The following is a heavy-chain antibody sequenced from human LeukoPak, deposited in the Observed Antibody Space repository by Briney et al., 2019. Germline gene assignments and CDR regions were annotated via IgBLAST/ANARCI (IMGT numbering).Heavy chain of an antibody. CDR1: GFTFSSYA. J-gene: IGHJ4*02. V-gene: IGHV3-48*03. CDR3: ARATAGFLEWLSLDY. CDR2: ISSSGSTI. D-gene: IGHD3-3*01. Sequence: GGSLRLSCAASGFTFSSYAMSWVRQAPGKGLEWVSYISSSGSTIYYADSVKGRFTISRDNAKNSLYLQMNSLRAEDTAVYYCARATAGFLEWLSLDYWGQGTLVTVSS.